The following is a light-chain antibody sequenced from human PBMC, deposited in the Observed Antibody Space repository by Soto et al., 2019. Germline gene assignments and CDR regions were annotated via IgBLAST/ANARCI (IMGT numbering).Light chain of an antibody. V-gene: IGLV2-14*03. Sequence: QSVLTQPASVSGSPGQSITISCTGTSRDVGAYDYVSWYLQYPDKAPQLLIYYVDHRPSGVSSRFSGSKSGNTASLTISGLQAEDEGDYYCSSYAGSNNFFGTGTKVTVL. CDR3: SSYAGSNNF. J-gene: IGLJ1*01. CDR1: SRDVGAYDY. CDR2: YVD.